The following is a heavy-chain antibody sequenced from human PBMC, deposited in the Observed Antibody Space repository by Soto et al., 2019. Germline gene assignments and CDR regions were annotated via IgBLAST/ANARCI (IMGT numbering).Heavy chain of an antibody. D-gene: IGHD2-21*02. Sequence: QVQLVQSGAEVKKPGSSVKISCKASGGTFSSNTINWVRQAAGQGLEWMGGIIPIFGTANYAQKFQGRVTITADKSTHTEYMELSSLTSEDTAVYYCASKAACGGDCYAFDSWGQGTLVTVSS. V-gene: IGHV1-69*06. J-gene: IGHJ4*02. CDR1: GGTFSSNT. CDR3: ASKAACGGDCYAFDS. CDR2: IIPIFGTA.